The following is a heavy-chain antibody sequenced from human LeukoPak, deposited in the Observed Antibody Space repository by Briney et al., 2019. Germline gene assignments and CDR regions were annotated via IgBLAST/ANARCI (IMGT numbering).Heavy chain of an antibody. Sequence: PSETLSLTCAVSGVSTSSGGYSWSWIRQPPGKGLEWIGYIYHSGSTYYNPSLKSRVTISVDRSKNQFSLKLSSVTAADTAVYYCARGDSSGYTFDYWGQGTLVTVSS. V-gene: IGHV4-30-2*01. CDR2: IYHSGST. D-gene: IGHD3-22*01. CDR3: ARGDSSGYTFDY. J-gene: IGHJ4*02. CDR1: GVSTSSGGYS.